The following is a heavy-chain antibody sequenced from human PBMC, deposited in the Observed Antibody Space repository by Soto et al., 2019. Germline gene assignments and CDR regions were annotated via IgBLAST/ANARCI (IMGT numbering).Heavy chain of an antibody. CDR1: NGSVNSGTYS. J-gene: IGHJ6*02. CDR2: IYYSGTT. CDR3: ARGHYYYGMDV. Sequence: PSETLSLTCTVSNGSVNSGTYSWSWVRQPPGKGLEWIGYIYYSGTTYYTPSLKSRLTMSMDRATDHFSLNLTSVTAAETAVYFCARGHYYYGMDVWGQGVTVTVSS. V-gene: IGHV4-30-2*01.